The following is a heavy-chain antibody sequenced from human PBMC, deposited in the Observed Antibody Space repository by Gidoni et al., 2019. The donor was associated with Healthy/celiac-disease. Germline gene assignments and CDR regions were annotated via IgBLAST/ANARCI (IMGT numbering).Heavy chain of an antibody. CDR2: IIPIFGTA. D-gene: IGHD2-15*01. CDR3: ADLYCSGGSCYSAQGY. CDR1: GGTFSSYA. Sequence: QVQLVQSGAEVKKPGYSVKVSCKASGGTFSSYAISWVRQAPGQGLEWMGGIIPIFGTANYAQKFQGRVTITADKSTSTAYMELSSLRSEDTAVYYCADLYCSGGSCYSAQGYWGQGTLVTVSS. V-gene: IGHV1-69*06. J-gene: IGHJ4*02.